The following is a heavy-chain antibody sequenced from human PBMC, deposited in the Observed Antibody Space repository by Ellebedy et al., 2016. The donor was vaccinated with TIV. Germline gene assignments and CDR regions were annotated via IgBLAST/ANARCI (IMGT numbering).Heavy chain of an antibody. J-gene: IGHJ5*02. D-gene: IGHD1-26*01. CDR1: GYTFTGYY. CDR3: VRDGYSGSYLGWFDP. V-gene: IGHV1-2*02. Sequence: ASVKVSCXASGYTFTGYYMHWVRQAPGQGLEWMGWINPNSGGTNYAQKFQGRVTMTRDTSTSTAYMELSRLRSDDTAVYYCVRDGYSGSYLGWFDPWGQGTLVTVSS. CDR2: INPNSGGT.